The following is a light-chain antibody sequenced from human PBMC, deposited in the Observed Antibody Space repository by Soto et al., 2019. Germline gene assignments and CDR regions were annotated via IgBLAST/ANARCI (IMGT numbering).Light chain of an antibody. V-gene: IGKV1-39*01. Sequence: DIQMTQSPSSLSASVGDRVTITCRASQSISSYLNWYQQKPGKAHKLLFYAASSLQSGVPSRFSGSGSVTDFTLTISSLQPEDFATYYCQQSYSTPQTFGQGTKVEIK. CDR1: QSISSY. CDR2: AAS. CDR3: QQSYSTPQT. J-gene: IGKJ1*01.